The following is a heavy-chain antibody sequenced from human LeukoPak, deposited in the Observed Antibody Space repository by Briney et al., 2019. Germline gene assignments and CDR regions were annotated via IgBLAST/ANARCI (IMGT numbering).Heavy chain of an antibody. CDR2: MTPNSGNT. J-gene: IGHJ4*02. V-gene: IGHV1-8*01. CDR3: ARGLRAVAGTIVY. Sequence: WMTPNSGNTGYAQKFQGRVTMTRNTSISTAYMELSSLRSEDTAVYYCARGLRAVAGTIVYWGQGTLVTVSS. D-gene: IGHD6-19*01.